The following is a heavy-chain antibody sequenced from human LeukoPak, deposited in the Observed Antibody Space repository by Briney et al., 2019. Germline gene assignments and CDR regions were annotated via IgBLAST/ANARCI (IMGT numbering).Heavy chain of an antibody. D-gene: IGHD1-26*01. CDR3: VGVGGLLHADFDY. CDR1: GYTLTELS. V-gene: IGHV1-24*01. J-gene: IGHJ4*02. CDR2: FDPEDGET. Sequence: GASVKVSCKVSGYTLTELSMHCVRQAPGKGLEWMGGFDPEDGETIYAQKFQGRVTMTEDTSTDTAYMELSSLRSEDTAVYYCVGVGGLLHADFDYWGQGTLVTVSS.